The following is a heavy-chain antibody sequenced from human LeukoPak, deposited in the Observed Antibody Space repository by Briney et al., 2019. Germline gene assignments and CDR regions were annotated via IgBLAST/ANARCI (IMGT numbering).Heavy chain of an antibody. CDR3: ARVSVDTAKDY. CDR2: INHSGST. D-gene: IGHD5-18*01. V-gene: IGHV4-34*01. CDR1: GGSFSGYY. Sequence: SETLSLTCAVYGGSFSGYYWSWIRQPPGKGLEWIGEINHSGSTNYNPSLKSRVTISVGTSKNQFSLKLSSVTAADTAVYYCARVSVDTAKDYWGQGTLVTVSS. J-gene: IGHJ4*02.